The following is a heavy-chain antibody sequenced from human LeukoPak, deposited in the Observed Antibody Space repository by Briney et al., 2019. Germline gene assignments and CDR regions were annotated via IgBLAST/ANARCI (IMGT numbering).Heavy chain of an antibody. D-gene: IGHD5-12*01. CDR2: IYYSGNT. J-gene: IGHJ4*02. V-gene: IGHV4-38-2*01. CDR3: ARVATTTNPPQRPFDY. Sequence: PSETLSLTCAVSGYSISSGYYWGWIRQPPGKGLEWIGSIYYSGNTYYNPSLKSRVTISVDTSKNQFSLKLSSVTAADTAVYYCARVATTTNPPQRPFDYWGQGTLVTVSS. CDR1: GYSISSGYY.